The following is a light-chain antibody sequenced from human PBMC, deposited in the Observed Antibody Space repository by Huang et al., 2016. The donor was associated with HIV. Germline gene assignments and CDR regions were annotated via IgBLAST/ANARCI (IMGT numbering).Light chain of an antibody. J-gene: IGKJ1*01. Sequence: EIVLTQSPGSLSLSPGEGATLSCRASQSVNNNYLAWYQQKPGQAPRLLIFSASNRATGIPDRFGGGGSGTDFTLTIRSLEPEDFAMYYCQQYGSSPWTFGQGTKVEVK. CDR2: SAS. V-gene: IGKV3-20*01. CDR3: QQYGSSPWT. CDR1: QSVNNNY.